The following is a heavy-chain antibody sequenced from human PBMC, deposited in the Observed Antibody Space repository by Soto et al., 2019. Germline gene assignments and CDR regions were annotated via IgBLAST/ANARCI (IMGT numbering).Heavy chain of an antibody. CDR3: ARNGGAIVVVRAARYFGTDY. CDR1: GFTFSSYW. CDR2: IKQDGSEK. V-gene: IGHV3-7*03. Sequence: PGGSLRLSCAASGFTFSSYWMSWVRQAPGKGLEWVANIKQDGSEKYYGDSVKGRFTISRDNAKNSLYLQMNSLRAEDTAVYYCARNGGAIVVVRAARYFGTDYWGQGTLVTVSS. D-gene: IGHD2-2*01. J-gene: IGHJ4*02.